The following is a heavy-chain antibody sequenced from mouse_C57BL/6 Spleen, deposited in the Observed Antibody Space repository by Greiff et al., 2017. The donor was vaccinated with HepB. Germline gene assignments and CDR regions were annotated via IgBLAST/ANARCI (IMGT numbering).Heavy chain of an antibody. CDR2: IRSKSNNYAT. V-gene: IGHV10-1*01. D-gene: IGHD4-1*01. CDR1: GFSFNTYA. J-gene: IGHJ1*03. Sequence: EVKLVESGGGLVQPKGSLKLSCAASGFSFNTYAMNWVRQAPGKGLEWVARIRSKSNNYATYYADSVKARFTISRDDSESKLYLQMNNLKAEDTAMYYCEREVGRYFDVWGTGTTVTVSS. CDR3: EREVGRYFDV.